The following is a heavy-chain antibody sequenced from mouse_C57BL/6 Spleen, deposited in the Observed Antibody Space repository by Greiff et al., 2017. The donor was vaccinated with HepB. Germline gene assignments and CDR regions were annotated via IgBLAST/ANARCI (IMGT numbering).Heavy chain of an antibody. Sequence: QVQLQQSGAELVRPGTSVKMSCKASGYTFTNYWIGWAKQRPGHGLEWIGDIYPGGGYTNYNEKFKGKATLTADKSSSTAYMQFSSLTSEDSAIYYCARERAYDFDYWGQGTTLTVSS. D-gene: IGHD1-1*01. CDR2: IYPGGGYT. CDR3: ARERAYDFDY. V-gene: IGHV1-63*01. CDR1: GYTFTNYW. J-gene: IGHJ2*01.